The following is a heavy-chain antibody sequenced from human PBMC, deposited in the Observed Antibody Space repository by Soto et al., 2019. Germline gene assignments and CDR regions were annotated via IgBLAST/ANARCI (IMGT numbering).Heavy chain of an antibody. CDR2: INHSGST. D-gene: IGHD3-22*01. J-gene: IGHJ4*02. V-gene: IGHV4-34*01. CDR1: GGSFSGDY. Sequence: SETLSLTCAVYGGSFSGDYWSWIRQPPGKGLEWIGEINHSGSTNYNPSLKSRVTISVDTSKNQFSLKLSSVTAADTAVYYCARGRSVLFLYYYDSSGNTFDYWGQGTLVTVSS. CDR3: ARGRSVLFLYYYDSSGNTFDY.